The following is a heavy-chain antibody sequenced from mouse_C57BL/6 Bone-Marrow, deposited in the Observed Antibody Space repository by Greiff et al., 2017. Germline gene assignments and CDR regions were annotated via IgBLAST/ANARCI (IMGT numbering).Heavy chain of an antibody. D-gene: IGHD2-3*01. CDR1: GYTFTSYT. CDR3: ARRRGYYVGGFDY. J-gene: IGHJ2*01. CDR2: INPSSGYT. V-gene: IGHV1-4*01. Sequence: VKLQESGAELARPGASVKMSCKASGYTFTSYTMHWVKQRPGQGLEWIGYINPSSGYTKYNQKFKDKATLTADKSSSTAYMQLSSLTSEDSAVYYCARRRGYYVGGFDYWGQGTTLTVSS.